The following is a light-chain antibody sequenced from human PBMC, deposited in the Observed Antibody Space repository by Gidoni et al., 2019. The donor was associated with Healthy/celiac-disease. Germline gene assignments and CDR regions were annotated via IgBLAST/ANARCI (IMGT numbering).Light chain of an antibody. CDR1: QSISSW. CDR2: KES. V-gene: IGKV1-5*03. Sequence: IHMTPSPSTLSASVGDRVTITCRTSQSISSWLAWYQQKPGNAPKLLIYKESSLESGVPSRFSGSGSGTEFTLTISSLQPDDFATYYCQQYNSYSKAFGQXTKVEIK. J-gene: IGKJ1*01. CDR3: QQYNSYSKA.